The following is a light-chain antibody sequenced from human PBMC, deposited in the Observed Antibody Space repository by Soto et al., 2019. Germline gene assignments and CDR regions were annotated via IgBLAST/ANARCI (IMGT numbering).Light chain of an antibody. V-gene: IGLV2-8*01. CDR3: SSYAGSNNLV. CDR1: SSDVGGYNY. Sequence: QSVLTQPPSASGSPGQSVTISCTGTSSDVGGYNYVSWYQQHPGKAPKLMIYEVSKRPSGVPDRFSGSKSGNTASLTVSGLHAEEEADYYCSSYAGSNNLVFGGGTKVTVL. CDR2: EVS. J-gene: IGLJ2*01.